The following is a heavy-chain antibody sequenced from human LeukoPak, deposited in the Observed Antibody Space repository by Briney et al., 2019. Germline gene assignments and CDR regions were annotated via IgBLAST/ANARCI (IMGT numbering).Heavy chain of an antibody. CDR3: ARDRGAPDIPSRKEYNWFDP. V-gene: IGHV4-39*07. D-gene: IGHD2-15*01. J-gene: IGHJ5*02. Sequence: SETLSLTCTVSGGSISSSSYYWGWIRQPPGKGLEWIGSIYYSGSTYYNPSLKSRVTISVDTSKNQFSLKLSSVTAADTAVYYCARDRGAPDIPSRKEYNWFDPWGQGTLVTVSS. CDR1: GGSISSSSYY. CDR2: IYYSGST.